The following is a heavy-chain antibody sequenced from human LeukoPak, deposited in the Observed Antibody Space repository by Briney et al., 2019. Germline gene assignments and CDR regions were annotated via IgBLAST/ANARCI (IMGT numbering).Heavy chain of an antibody. CDR2: IIPIFGTA. J-gene: IGHJ3*02. D-gene: IGHD1-20*01. CDR3: ARDRDNWKPSEDAFDI. V-gene: IGHV1-69*05. CDR1: GDTFSSYA. Sequence: ASVKVSCKASGDTFSSYAISWVRQAPGQGLEWMGGIIPIFGTANYAQRFQGRVTITTDESTSTAYMELSSLRSEDTAVYYCARDRDNWKPSEDAFDIWGQGTMVTVSS.